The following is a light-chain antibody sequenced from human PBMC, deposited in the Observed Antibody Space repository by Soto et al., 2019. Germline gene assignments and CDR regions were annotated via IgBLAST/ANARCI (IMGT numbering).Light chain of an antibody. CDR1: SSDVGAYNL. CDR3: CSDAGSSIFNV. CDR2: EVS. J-gene: IGLJ1*01. V-gene: IGLV2-23*02. Sequence: QSVLTQPASVSGSPGQSITISCTGTSSDVGAYNLVSWYQQHPGKAPKLMIYEVSKRPSGVSHRFSGSKSGNTASLTISGLQAEDEADYYCCSDAGSSIFNVFGTGTKVTVL.